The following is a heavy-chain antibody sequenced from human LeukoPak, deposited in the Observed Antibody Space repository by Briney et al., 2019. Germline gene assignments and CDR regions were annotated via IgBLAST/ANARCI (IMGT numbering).Heavy chain of an antibody. CDR2: FDPEDGET. CDR3: ATSWLAAPLNWFDP. V-gene: IGHV1-24*01. D-gene: IGHD2-15*01. J-gene: IGHJ5*02. Sequence: ASVKVSCKVSGYTLTELSMHWVRQAPGKGLEWMGGFDPEDGETIYAQKFQGRVTMTEDTSTDTAYMELSSLRSEDTAVYYCATSWLAAPLNWFDPWGQGTLVTVSS. CDR1: GYTLTELS.